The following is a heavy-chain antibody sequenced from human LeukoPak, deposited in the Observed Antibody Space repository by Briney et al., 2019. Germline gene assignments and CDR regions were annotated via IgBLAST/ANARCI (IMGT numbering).Heavy chain of an antibody. J-gene: IGHJ4*02. CDR3: ASLSAYGY. CDR1: GFTFSDHY. CDR2: IRNKANSYTT. Sequence: GGSLRLSCAASGFTFSDHYMDWVRQAPGKGLEWVGRIRNKANSYTTNYAASVNGRFTISRDDSRNSLSLQMNSLKIEDTAVYYCASLSAYGYWGQGTLITVSS. D-gene: IGHD2-21*01. V-gene: IGHV3-72*01.